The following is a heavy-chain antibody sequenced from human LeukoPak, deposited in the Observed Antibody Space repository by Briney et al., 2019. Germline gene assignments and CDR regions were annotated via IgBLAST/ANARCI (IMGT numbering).Heavy chain of an antibody. CDR2: LFHSGAT. D-gene: IGHD4-23*01. J-gene: IGHJ4*02. V-gene: IGHV4-38-2*02. Sequence: SETLSLTCSVSDYSITAGYYWRWIRQPPGKGLEWIGSLFHSGATYFTPSLKSRVAMSVDTSRNQFSLSLHSVTAADAAIYYCVRESGNGGHPLFDHWGQGTPVTVSS. CDR1: DYSITAGYY. CDR3: VRESGNGGHPLFDH.